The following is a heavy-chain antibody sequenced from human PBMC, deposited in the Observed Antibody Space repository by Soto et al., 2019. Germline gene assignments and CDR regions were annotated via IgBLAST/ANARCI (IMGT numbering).Heavy chain of an antibody. V-gene: IGHV4-39*01. J-gene: IGHJ4*02. CDR3: ARRRGYYGSGSYSFDY. Sequence: SETLSLTCTVSGASISSSSYYWGWIRQPPGKGLEWIGTIYYTGSTYYNPSLQSRVTISVDTSKNQFSLKLSSVTAADTAVYYCARRRGYYGSGSYSFDYWGQGTLVTVSS. CDR2: IYYTGST. D-gene: IGHD3-10*01. CDR1: GASISSSSYY.